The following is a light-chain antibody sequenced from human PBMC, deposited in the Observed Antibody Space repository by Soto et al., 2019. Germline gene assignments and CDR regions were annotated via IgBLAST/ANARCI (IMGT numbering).Light chain of an antibody. Sequence: EIVMTQSPATLSVSPGERATLSCRASQSVSSNLAWYQQKPGQAPRLLIYGASTRATGIPARFSGSGSGTEFTLTITSLQSEDFAVYYCQHYNNWPQRTFGGGTKVEIK. J-gene: IGKJ4*01. CDR2: GAS. CDR3: QHYNNWPQRT. CDR1: QSVSSN. V-gene: IGKV3-15*01.